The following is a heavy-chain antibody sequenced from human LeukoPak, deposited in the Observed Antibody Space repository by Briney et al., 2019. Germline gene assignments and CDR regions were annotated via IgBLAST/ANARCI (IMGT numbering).Heavy chain of an antibody. J-gene: IGHJ4*02. V-gene: IGHV1-46*01. CDR1: GYTFTSNY. CDR3: ARAYGYGYYFDY. D-gene: IGHD5-18*01. CDR2: IYPRDGST. Sequence: ASVKVSCKASGYTFTSNYIHWVRQAPGQGLEWMGMIYPRDGSTSYAQKFQGRVTVTRDTSTSTAYMELSSLRSEDTAVYYCARAYGYGYYFDYWSQGTLVTVSS.